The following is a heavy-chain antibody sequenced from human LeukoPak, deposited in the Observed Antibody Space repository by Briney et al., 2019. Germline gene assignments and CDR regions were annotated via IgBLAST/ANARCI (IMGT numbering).Heavy chain of an antibody. Sequence: GGSLRLSCTASGFTFSNYAMSWVRQAPGKGLEWVSTISGSDGSTYYADSVKGRFTISRDNSKNTLYLQMNSLRVEDTAIYYCAKVKMKNLAYFDSWGQGTLVTVSS. J-gene: IGHJ4*02. CDR1: GFTFSNYA. V-gene: IGHV3-23*01. D-gene: IGHD1-7*01. CDR3: AKVKMKNLAYFDS. CDR2: ISGSDGST.